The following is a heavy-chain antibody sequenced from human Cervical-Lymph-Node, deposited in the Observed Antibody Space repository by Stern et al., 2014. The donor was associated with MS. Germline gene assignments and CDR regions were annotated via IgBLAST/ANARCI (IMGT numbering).Heavy chain of an antibody. V-gene: IGHV3-7*01. J-gene: IGHJ6*02. CDR2: IKHDGSEK. Sequence: VQLVESGGGLVQPGGSLTLSCAASGFTFSTYWMNWVRQPPGKGLEWVASIKHDGSEKYYVGSVKGRFTITRDNTTKYLSLHMSSLSADDTAVYYCARDDATGGLYYDRSGQLIYYHGMDVWGQGTRVTVSS. CDR1: GFTFSTYW. D-gene: IGHD3-22*01. CDR3: ARDDATGGLYYDRSGQLIYYHGMDV.